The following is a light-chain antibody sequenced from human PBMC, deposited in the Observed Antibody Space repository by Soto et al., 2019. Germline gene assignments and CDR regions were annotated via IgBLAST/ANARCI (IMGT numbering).Light chain of an antibody. V-gene: IGKV1-5*03. Sequence: DIRMTQSPSTLSSSEGYRVTFSCRASQSVSIWLAWYQQKPGRAPKLLIYKSSILESGVPSRFSGSGSGTEFTLTISSLQHEDFATYYCQQFNTCPWTFGQGTKV. J-gene: IGKJ1*01. CDR1: QSVSIW. CDR3: QQFNTCPWT. CDR2: KSS.